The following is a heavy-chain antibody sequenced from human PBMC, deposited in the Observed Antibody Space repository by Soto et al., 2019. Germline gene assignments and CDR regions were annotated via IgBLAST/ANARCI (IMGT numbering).Heavy chain of an antibody. V-gene: IGHV3-30*18. D-gene: IGHD3-22*01. CDR3: AKDQLPVYYYHSRGPFDS. CDR1: GFTFSNYG. CDR2: ISNDGSNK. J-gene: IGHJ4*02. Sequence: GSSLRLSCGASGFTFSNYGMHWVRQAPGKGLEGVAFISNDGSNKNYGDSVKGRFSISRDNSENTLSLQLNSLRAEDTAVYFCAKDQLPVYYYHSRGPFDSYGQGTLFTVSS.